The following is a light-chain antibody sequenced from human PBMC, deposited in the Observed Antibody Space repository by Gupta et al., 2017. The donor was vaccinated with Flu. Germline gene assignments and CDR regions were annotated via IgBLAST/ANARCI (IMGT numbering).Light chain of an antibody. CDR1: QTLPNNY. V-gene: IGKV3-20*01. CDR3: QQYVSSFPT. CDR2: GSS. J-gene: IGKJ4*01. Sequence: EIILTQSPDSLSLSPGDRATVSCRASQTLPNNYIAWYQQKPGQPPRLLIDGSSSRAPGISDNFSGSGSGADFTLTIARLGPEDFAVYFCQQYVSSFPTFGGGTRVEL.